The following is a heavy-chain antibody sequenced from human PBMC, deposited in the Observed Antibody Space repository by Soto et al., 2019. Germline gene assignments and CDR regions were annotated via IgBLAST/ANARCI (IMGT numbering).Heavy chain of an antibody. CDR1: GFSFSSFE. CDR3: ASIPQQLVDY. CDR2: ISDSGSTM. Sequence: GGSLRLSCATSGFSFSSFEMSWVRQAPGKWLEWISYISDSGSTMYYADSVKGRFIISREKAKNSLYLQISSLRVEDTDLYYCASIPQQLVDYWGQGTMVTVSS. V-gene: IGHV3-48*03. D-gene: IGHD6-13*01. J-gene: IGHJ4*02.